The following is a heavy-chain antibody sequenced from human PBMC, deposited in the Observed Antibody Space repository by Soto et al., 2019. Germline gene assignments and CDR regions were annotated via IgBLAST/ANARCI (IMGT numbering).Heavy chain of an antibody. CDR1: GFTFSSYW. Sequence: GGSLRLSCAASGFTFSSYWMHWVRQAPGKGLVWVSRINSDGSSTSYADSVKGRFTISRDNAKNTLYLQMNSLRAEDTAVYYCARRYGSGSKDYYYYYMDVWGKGTTVTVSS. CDR3: ARRYGSGSKDYYYYYMDV. D-gene: IGHD3-10*01. V-gene: IGHV3-74*01. J-gene: IGHJ6*03. CDR2: INSDGSST.